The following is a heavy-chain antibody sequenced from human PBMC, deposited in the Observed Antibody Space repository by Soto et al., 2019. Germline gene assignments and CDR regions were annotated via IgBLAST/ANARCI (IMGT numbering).Heavy chain of an antibody. CDR3: ARDYDFWSGPDAFDI. CDR2: IKQDGSEK. J-gene: IGHJ3*02. V-gene: IGHV3-7*01. D-gene: IGHD3-3*01. Sequence: GGSLRLSCAASGFTFSSYWMSWVRQAPGKGLEWVANIKQDGSEKYYLDSVKGRFTISRDNAKNSLYLQRNGLRAEDRAVYYCARDYDFWSGPDAFDIWGQGTMVTVSS. CDR1: GFTFSSYW.